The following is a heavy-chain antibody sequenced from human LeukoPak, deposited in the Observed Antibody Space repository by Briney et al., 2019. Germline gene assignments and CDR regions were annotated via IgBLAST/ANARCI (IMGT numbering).Heavy chain of an antibody. Sequence: GGSLRLSCAASGFTFSSYEMNWVRQAPGKGLEWVSYISSSGSTIYYADSVKGRFTISRDDAKNSLYLQMNSLRAEDTAVYYCARKRGYFYYMDVWGKGTTVTVSS. V-gene: IGHV3-48*03. CDR1: GFTFSSYE. CDR3: ARKRGYFYYMDV. J-gene: IGHJ6*03. CDR2: ISSSGSTI.